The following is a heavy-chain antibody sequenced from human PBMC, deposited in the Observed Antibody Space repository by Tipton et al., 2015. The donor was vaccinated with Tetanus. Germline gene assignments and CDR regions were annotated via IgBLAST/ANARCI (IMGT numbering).Heavy chain of an antibody. Sequence: TLSLTCTVSGGSISSGGYYWSWIRQHPGKGLEWIGYIYYSGSTYYNPSLKSRVTISVDTSKNQFSLKLSSVTAADTAVYYCARESGGYGDYPIFDYWGQGTLVTVSS. J-gene: IGHJ4*02. CDR3: ARESGGYGDYPIFDY. CDR2: IYYSGST. V-gene: IGHV4-31*03. CDR1: GGSISSGGYY. D-gene: IGHD4-17*01.